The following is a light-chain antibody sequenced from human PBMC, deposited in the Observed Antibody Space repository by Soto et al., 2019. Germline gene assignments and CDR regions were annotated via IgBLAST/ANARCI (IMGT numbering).Light chain of an antibody. CDR2: DVT. CDR3: SSYTNKDTLL. CDR1: SSDVGGYDH. J-gene: IGLJ3*02. Sequence: QSALTQPASVSGSPGPSITISCTGTSSDVGGYDHVSWYQQHPGKAPKLIIYDVTVRPSGISRRFSGSKSDNTASLAVSGLQPEDEADYYCSSYTNKDTLLFGGGTKVTVL. V-gene: IGLV2-14*03.